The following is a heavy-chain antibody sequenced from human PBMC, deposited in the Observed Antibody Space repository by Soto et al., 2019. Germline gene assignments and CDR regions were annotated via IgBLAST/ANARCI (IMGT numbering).Heavy chain of an antibody. J-gene: IGHJ4*02. D-gene: IGHD5-18*01. CDR3: ATAKLLDSYGYYFDY. Sequence: KGYRASVKVSCKVSGYTLTELSMHWVRQAPGKGLEWMGGFDPEDGETIYAQKFQGRVTMTEDTSTDTAYMELSSLRSEDTAVYYCATAKLLDSYGYYFDYWGQGTLVTVSS. CDR2: FDPEDGET. CDR1: GYTLTELS. V-gene: IGHV1-24*01.